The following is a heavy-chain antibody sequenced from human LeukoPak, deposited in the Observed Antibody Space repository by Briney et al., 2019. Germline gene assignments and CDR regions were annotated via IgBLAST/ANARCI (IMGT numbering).Heavy chain of an antibody. D-gene: IGHD6-19*01. V-gene: IGHV4-39*01. J-gene: IGHJ3*02. CDR3: GRHRNSGGGESPDVFDI. Sequence: SETLSLTCTVSGGFISSNFYFWGWIRQPPGKGLEWIGSIFYSGTTYYNPSLQSRVTISVDTSENQFSLKLSSVTAADTAVYYCGRHRNSGGGESPDVFDIWGQGTVVTVSS. CDR1: GGFISSNFYF. CDR2: IFYSGTT.